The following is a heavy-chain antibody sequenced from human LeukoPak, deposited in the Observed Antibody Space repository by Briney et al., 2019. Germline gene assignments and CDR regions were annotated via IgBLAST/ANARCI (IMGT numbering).Heavy chain of an antibody. CDR2: IYHSGST. J-gene: IGHJ4*02. Sequence: SETLSLTCTVSGYSISSGYYWGWIRQPPGKGLEWIGSIYHSGSTYYNPSLKSRVTISVDTSKNQFSLKLSSVTAADTAVYYCARDRSRAAAGFDYWGQGTLVTVSS. V-gene: IGHV4-38-2*02. CDR1: GYSISSGYY. CDR3: ARDRSRAAAGFDY. D-gene: IGHD6-13*01.